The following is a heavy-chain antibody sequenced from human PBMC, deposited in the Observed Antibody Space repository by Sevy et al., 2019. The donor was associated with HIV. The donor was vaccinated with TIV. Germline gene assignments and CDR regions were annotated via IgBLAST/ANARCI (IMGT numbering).Heavy chain of an antibody. Sequence: GGSLRLSCAASGFTFSSASMHWVRQAPGKGLEWVAIISHDGPNKYYAYSVKGRFTISRDNSRNTLSLQMDSLRSEDTAIYYCARELRNSGYDHGGWSGDYWGQGTLVTVSS. J-gene: IGHJ4*02. V-gene: IGHV3-30*04. CDR2: ISHDGPNK. D-gene: IGHD5-12*01. CDR1: GFTFSSAS. CDR3: ARELRNSGYDHGGWSGDY.